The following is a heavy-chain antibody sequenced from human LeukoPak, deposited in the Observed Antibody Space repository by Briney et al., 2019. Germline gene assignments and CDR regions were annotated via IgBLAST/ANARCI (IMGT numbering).Heavy chain of an antibody. Sequence: PGGSLRLSCAASGFTFSSYAMHWVRQAPGKGLEWVAVISYDGSNKYYADSVKGRFTISRDNSKNTLYLQMNSLRAEDTAVYYCARDYYDSSGYYRADIWGQGTMVTVSS. CDR1: GFTFSSYA. V-gene: IGHV3-30-3*01. CDR2: ISYDGSNK. CDR3: ARDYYDSSGYYRADI. J-gene: IGHJ3*02. D-gene: IGHD3-22*01.